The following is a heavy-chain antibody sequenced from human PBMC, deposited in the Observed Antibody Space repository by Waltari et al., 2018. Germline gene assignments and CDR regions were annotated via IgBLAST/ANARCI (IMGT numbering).Heavy chain of an antibody. CDR3: ATLAGASDF. D-gene: IGHD1-26*01. J-gene: IGHJ4*02. Sequence: EVQLVESGGGLIQPGGSLRLSCAASGFTVSSTYMGGVRQAPGKGWEWVSVIYSGGGTNYADSVKGRFTISRDNSKNALYLQMNSLRAEDTAVYYCATLAGASDFWGQGTLVTVSS. V-gene: IGHV3-53*01. CDR1: GFTVSSTY. CDR2: IYSGGGT.